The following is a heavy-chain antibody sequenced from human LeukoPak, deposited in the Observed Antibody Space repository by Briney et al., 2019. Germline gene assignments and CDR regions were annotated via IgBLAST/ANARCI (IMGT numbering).Heavy chain of an antibody. D-gene: IGHD2-2*02. J-gene: IGHJ4*02. CDR3: ARETKSAAILDY. CDR2: ISSSGSTI. V-gene: IGHV3-11*04. CDR1: GFTFSDYY. Sequence: GGSLRLSRAASGFTFSDYYMSWIRQAPGKGLEWVSYISSSGSTIYYADSVKGRFTISRDNAKNSLYLQMNSLRAEDTAVYYCARETKSAAILDYWGQGTLVTVSS.